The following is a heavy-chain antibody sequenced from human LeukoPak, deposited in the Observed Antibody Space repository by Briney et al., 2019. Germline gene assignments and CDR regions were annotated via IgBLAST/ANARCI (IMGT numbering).Heavy chain of an antibody. CDR1: GYTFTSYD. V-gene: IGHV1-8*01. D-gene: IGHD3-3*01. J-gene: IGHJ4*02. CDR2: MNPNSGNT. CDR3: AVIRDYDFWSGYIKYYFDY. Sequence: ASVKVSCKASGYTFTSYDINWVRQATGQGLEWMGWMNPNSGNTGYAQKFQGRVTMTRNTSISTAYMELSSLRSEDTAVYYCAVIRDYDFWSGYIKYYFDYWGQGTLVTVSS.